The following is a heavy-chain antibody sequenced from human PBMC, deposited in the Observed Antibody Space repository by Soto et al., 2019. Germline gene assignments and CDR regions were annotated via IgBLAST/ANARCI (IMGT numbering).Heavy chain of an antibody. CDR1: GYTFTSYG. J-gene: IGHJ6*02. CDR2: ISAYNGNT. D-gene: IGHD3-3*01. Sequence: ASVKVSCKASGYTFTSYGISWVRQAPGQGLEWMGWISAYNGNTNYAQKLQGRVTMTTDTSTSTAYMELRSLRSEDTAVYYCTIFEADYYYGMDVWGQGTTVTVSS. V-gene: IGHV1-18*04. CDR3: TIFEADYYYGMDV.